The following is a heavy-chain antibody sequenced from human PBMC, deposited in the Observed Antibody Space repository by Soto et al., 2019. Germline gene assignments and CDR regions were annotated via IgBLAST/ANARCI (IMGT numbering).Heavy chain of an antibody. J-gene: IGHJ3*02. CDR3: ARDCSGGSCHPPAFDI. Sequence: QVQLVQSGAEVKKPGSSVKVSCKASGGTFSSYAISWVRQAPGQGLEWMGGIIPIFGTANYAQKFQGRVRITADESTSTAYMELSSLRSEDTAVYYCARDCSGGSCHPPAFDIWGQGTMVTVSS. CDR2: IIPIFGTA. V-gene: IGHV1-69*01. D-gene: IGHD2-15*01. CDR1: GGTFSSYA.